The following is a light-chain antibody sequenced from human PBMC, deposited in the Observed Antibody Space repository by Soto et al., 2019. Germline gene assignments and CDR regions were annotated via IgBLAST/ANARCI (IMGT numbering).Light chain of an antibody. V-gene: IGKV3-15*01. Sequence: EIVMTQSPDTLSVSPGETATLSYRASQSVGSNLAWYQQKPGQAPRLLISDASTRAAGLPARFSGSGSGTEFTLTISSLQSEDFAVYYCQQSNNWPKTFGQGTKVDIK. CDR3: QQSNNWPKT. J-gene: IGKJ1*01. CDR2: DAS. CDR1: QSVGSN.